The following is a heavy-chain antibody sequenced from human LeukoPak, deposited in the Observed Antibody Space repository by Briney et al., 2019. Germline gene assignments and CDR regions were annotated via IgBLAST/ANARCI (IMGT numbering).Heavy chain of an antibody. CDR3: ARDYDKARGSDAFDI. J-gene: IGHJ3*02. D-gene: IGHD3-3*01. V-gene: IGHV1-2*02. Sequence: GASVKVSCKASGYTFTGYYMHWVRQAPGQGLEWMGWINPNSGGTNYAQKFQGRVTMTRDTSISTAYMELSRLRSDDTAVYYCARDYDKARGSDAFDIWGQGTMVTVSS. CDR1: GYTFTGYY. CDR2: INPNSGGT.